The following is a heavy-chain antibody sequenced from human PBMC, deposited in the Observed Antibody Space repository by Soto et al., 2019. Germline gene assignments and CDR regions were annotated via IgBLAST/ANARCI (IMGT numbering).Heavy chain of an antibody. V-gene: IGHV1-46*01. Sequence: SVKVSCKASGYTFTSYYMHWVRQAPGQGLEWMGIINPSGGSTNYAQKFQGRVTMTRDTSTSTVYMELSSLRSEDTAVYYCARGDTGTTPYYYYYGMDVWGQGTTVTVSS. D-gene: IGHD1-7*01. CDR3: ARGDTGTTPYYYYYGMDV. CDR1: GYTFTSYY. J-gene: IGHJ6*02. CDR2: INPSGGST.